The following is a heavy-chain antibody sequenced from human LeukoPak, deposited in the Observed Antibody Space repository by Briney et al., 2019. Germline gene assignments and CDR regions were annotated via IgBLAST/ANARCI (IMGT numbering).Heavy chain of an antibody. J-gene: IGHJ1*01. CDR3: ARHHHHGWNDI. CDR2: INHSGST. D-gene: IGHD1-1*01. V-gene: IGHV4-34*01. Sequence: SETLSLTCAVYGGSFSGYYWSWIRQPPGKGLEWIGEINHSGSTNYNPSLRSRATISVDTSEDQFSLTLKSVTAADTAVYYCARHHHHGWNDIWGQGTLVTVSS. CDR1: GGSFSGYY.